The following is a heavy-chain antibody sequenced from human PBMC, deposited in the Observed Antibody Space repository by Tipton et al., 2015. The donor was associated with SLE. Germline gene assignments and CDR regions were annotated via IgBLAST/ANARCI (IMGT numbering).Heavy chain of an antibody. CDR2: ISTYNGNT. D-gene: IGHD5-18*01. J-gene: IGHJ4*02. CDR1: GYTFTTYG. CDR3: ARVRVDTAMGVFDF. Sequence: QSGPEVKKPGASVRVSCKASGYTFTTYGISWVRQAPGQGLEWMGWISTYNGNTNYAQKLQGRVTMASDTSTSTAYMELRSLRSADTAIYYCARVRVDTAMGVFDFWGQGTLVTVSS. V-gene: IGHV1-18*01.